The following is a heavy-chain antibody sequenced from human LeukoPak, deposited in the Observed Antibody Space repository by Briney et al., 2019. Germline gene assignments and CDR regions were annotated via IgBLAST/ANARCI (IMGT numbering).Heavy chain of an antibody. CDR3: ARVVMLYFDI. D-gene: IGHD3-16*01. CDR2: VSSSGSPI. V-gene: IGHV3-11*01. Sequence: GGSLRLSCAASGFTFSDYYMSWIRQAPGKGLEWVSYVSSSGSPIYYPDSVKGRFTISRDNAKNSLYLQMNSLRAEDTAVYYCARVVMLYFDIWGQGTMVTVSS. CDR1: GFTFSDYY. J-gene: IGHJ3*02.